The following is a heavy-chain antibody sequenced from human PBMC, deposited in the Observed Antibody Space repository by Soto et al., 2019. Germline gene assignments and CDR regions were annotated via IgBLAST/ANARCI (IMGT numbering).Heavy chain of an antibody. J-gene: IGHJ4*02. V-gene: IGHV4-31*11. CDR3: ARSGYDLDY. CDR2: IYHSGST. Sequence: SETLSLTCAVSGGSISSGGYYWSWIRQHPGKGLEWIGYIYHSGSTHYNPSLKSRVTISVDTSKNQFSLKLISVTAADTAVYYCARSGYDLDYWGQGTLVTVSS. CDR1: GGSISSGGYY. D-gene: IGHD5-12*01.